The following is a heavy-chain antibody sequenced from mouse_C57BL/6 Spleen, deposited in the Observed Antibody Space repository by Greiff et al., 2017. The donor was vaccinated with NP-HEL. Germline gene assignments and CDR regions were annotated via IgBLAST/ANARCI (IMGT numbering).Heavy chain of an antibody. V-gene: IGHV1-81*01. J-gene: IGHJ2*01. CDR1: GYTFTSYG. Sequence: QVQLKESGAELARPGASVKLSCKASGYTFTSYGISWVKQRTGQGLEWIGEIYPRSGNTYYNEKFKGKATLTADKSSSTAYMELRSLTSEDSAVYFCARRYENYFDYWGQGTTLTVSS. CDR2: IYPRSGNT. D-gene: IGHD1-1*01. CDR3: ARRYENYFDY.